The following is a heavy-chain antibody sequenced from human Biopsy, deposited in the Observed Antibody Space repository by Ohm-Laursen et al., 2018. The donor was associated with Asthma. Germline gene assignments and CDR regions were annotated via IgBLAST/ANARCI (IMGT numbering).Heavy chain of an antibody. CDR2: ISVYNGNT. CDR1: GYTFNSAG. V-gene: IGHV1-18*01. Sequence: VPSVKVSCNTSGYTFNSAGITWVRQAPGQGLEWMGWISVYNGNTKVAQKLQDRVTMITDTSTSTAYMELRSLRSDDTAVYFCARAVDYSHYYGIDVWGQGTTVTVS. CDR3: ARAVDYSHYYGIDV. J-gene: IGHJ6*02. D-gene: IGHD3-10*01.